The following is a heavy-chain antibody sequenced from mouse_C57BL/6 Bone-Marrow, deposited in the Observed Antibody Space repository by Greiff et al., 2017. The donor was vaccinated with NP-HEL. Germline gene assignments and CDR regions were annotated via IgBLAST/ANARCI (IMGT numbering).Heavy chain of an antibody. D-gene: IGHD2-3*01. CDR2: ISDGGSYT. CDR1: GFTFSSYA. CDR3: ARVDGYPFDY. V-gene: IGHV5-4*01. Sequence: DVQLVESGGGLVKPGGSLKLSCAASGFTFSSYAMSWVRQTPEKRLEWVATISDGGSYTYYPDNVKGRFTISRDNAKNNLYLQISHLKSEDTAMYYCARVDGYPFDYWGQGTTLTVSS. J-gene: IGHJ2*01.